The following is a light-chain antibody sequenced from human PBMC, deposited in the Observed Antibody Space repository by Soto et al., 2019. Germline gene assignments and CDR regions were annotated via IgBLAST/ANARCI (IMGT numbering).Light chain of an antibody. CDR3: QSYDSSLSAVV. J-gene: IGLJ2*01. CDR2: GNS. Sequence: QAVVTQPPSVSGAPGQRVTISCTGSSSNIGAGYDVHWYQQLPRTAPKLLIYGNSNRPSGVPDRFSGSKSGTSASLAITGLQAEDEADYYCQSYDSSLSAVVFGGGTKVTVL. CDR1: SSNIGAGYD. V-gene: IGLV1-40*01.